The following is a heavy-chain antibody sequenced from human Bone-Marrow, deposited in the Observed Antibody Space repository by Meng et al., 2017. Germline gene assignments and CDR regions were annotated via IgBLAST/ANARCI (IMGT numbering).Heavy chain of an antibody. J-gene: IGHJ4*02. CDR2: IKQDGSEK. V-gene: IGHV3-7*01. CDR3: ARYPPSGSYYTYYFDY. D-gene: IGHD1-26*01. CDR1: GFTFSSYW. Sequence: GESLKISCAASGFTFSSYWMSWVRQAPGKGLEWVANIKQDGSEKYYVDSVKGRFTISRDNAKNSLYLQMNSLRAEDTAVYYCARYPPSGSYYTYYFDYWGQGTLVTVS.